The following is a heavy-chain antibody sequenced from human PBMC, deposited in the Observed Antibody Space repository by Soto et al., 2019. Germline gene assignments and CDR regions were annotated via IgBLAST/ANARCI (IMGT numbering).Heavy chain of an antibody. J-gene: IGHJ4*02. D-gene: IGHD6-13*01. CDR3: AREASSSWYVFGL. CDR2: ISSSSSTI. V-gene: IGHV3-48*01. CDR1: GFTFSSYS. Sequence: GGSLRPSCAASGFTFSSYSMNWVRQAPGKGLEWVSYISSSSSTIYYADSVKGRFTISRDNAKNSLYLQMNSLRAEDTAVYYCAREASSSWYVFGLWGQGTLVTVSS.